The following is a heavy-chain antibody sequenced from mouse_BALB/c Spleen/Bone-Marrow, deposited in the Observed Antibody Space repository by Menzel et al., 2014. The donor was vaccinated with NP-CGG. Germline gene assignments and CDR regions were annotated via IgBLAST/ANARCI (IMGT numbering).Heavy chain of an antibody. CDR1: GYTFSNYW. Sequence: VHLVESGAEQMQPGASVKISCKATGYTFSNYWIEWVKQRPGHGLEWIGEILPGNTNANYNEKFRGRATFTADTSSNTAYMQLSSLTSEDPAVYYCARGWYSTDDWGQGTSVTVSS. CDR3: ARGWYSTDD. CDR2: ILPGNTNA. V-gene: IGHV1-9*01. J-gene: IGHJ4*01.